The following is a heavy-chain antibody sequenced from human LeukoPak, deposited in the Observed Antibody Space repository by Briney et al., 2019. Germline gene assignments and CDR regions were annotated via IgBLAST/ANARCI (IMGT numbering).Heavy chain of an antibody. CDR1: RFIFSNYL. J-gene: IGHJ6*04. D-gene: IGHD3-10*02. CDR2: ISSNSTYM. CDR3: AELGITMIGGV. V-gene: IGHV3-21*01. Sequence: PGGSLRLSCAASRFIFSNYLMSWVRQTPGKGLEWVSSISSNSTYMYYADSVKGRFTISRDNAKNSLYLQMNSLRAEDTAVYYCAELGITMIGGVWGKGTTVTISS.